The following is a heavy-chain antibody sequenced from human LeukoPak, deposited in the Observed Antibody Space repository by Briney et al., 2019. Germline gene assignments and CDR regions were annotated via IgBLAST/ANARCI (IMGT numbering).Heavy chain of an antibody. Sequence: SQTLSLTCDISGDSVSRHSAAWNWIRQSPSRGLEWLGRTYYRSKWYREYATTVQSRLTINPDTSRNQVSLQLTSVTPEDTAVYYCVRDPKFTGYDTVVDFWGQGILVTVSS. CDR1: GDSVSRHSAA. V-gene: IGHV6-1*01. CDR3: VRDPKFTGYDTVVDF. J-gene: IGHJ4*02. D-gene: IGHD3-9*01. CDR2: TYYRSKWYR.